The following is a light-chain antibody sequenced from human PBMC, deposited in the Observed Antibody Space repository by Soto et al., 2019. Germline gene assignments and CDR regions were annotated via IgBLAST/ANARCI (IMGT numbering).Light chain of an antibody. Sequence: QSALTQPASVSGSPGQSITISCTGTSSDVGAYNYVSWYQQRPGKAPKLMIYDVTNRPSGVSNHFSGSKSGNTASLTISGLQAEDEADYYCSSYTSSSTVIFGGGTQLTVL. V-gene: IGLV2-14*01. CDR3: SSYTSSSTVI. CDR2: DVT. J-gene: IGLJ2*01. CDR1: SSDVGAYNY.